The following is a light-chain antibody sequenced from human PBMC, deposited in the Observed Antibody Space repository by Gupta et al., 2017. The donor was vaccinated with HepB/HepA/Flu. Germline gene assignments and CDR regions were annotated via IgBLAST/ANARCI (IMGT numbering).Light chain of an antibody. J-gene: IGKJ5*01. CDR3: PQDDNLLIT. Sequence: DIQMTQSPSSLSASVGDRVTITCQASQDISNYVNWYHQKPGQAPKLLIYDASNLHIGVPSRFSGSGYRQDFTFTISSLQPEDIGTYYWPQDDNLLITCGQGKRLEIK. CDR1: QDISNY. CDR2: DAS. V-gene: IGKV1-33*01.